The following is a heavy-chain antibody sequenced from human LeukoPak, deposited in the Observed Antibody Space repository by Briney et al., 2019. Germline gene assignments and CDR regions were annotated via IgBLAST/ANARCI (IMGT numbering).Heavy chain of an antibody. CDR3: ARRGGSYSHSDF. J-gene: IGHJ4*02. CDR1: GYXFSSYG. CDR2: VSPFNGNT. D-gene: IGHD1-26*01. V-gene: IGHV1-18*01. Sequence: ASVKVSCKASGYXFSSYGIIWVRQAPGQGLQWMGWVSPFNGNTDYAPKLQGRVTMTTDTSTTTAYMELRSLTSDDTAVYYCARRGGSYSHSDFWGQGTLVTVSS.